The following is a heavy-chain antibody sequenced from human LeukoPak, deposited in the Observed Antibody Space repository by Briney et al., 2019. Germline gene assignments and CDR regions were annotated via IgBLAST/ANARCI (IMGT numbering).Heavy chain of an antibody. CDR3: ARDDTSGGYYEFGY. D-gene: IGHD6-19*01. V-gene: IGHV3-53*01. J-gene: IGHJ4*02. CDR1: GFTFSSNY. CDR2: IANDGRT. Sequence: GGSLRLSCAASGFTFSSNYMSWVRQAPGKGLECVSVIANDGRTYYSNSVKGRFTISRDISKNMVYLQMNSLRADDTAVYYCARDDTSGGYYEFGYWGQGTLVTVSS.